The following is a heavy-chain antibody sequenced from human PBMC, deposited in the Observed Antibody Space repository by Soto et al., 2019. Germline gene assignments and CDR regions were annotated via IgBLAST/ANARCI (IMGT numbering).Heavy chain of an antibody. CDR2: IYWDDDK. CDR1: GFSLSTSGVG. D-gene: IGHD6-13*01. V-gene: IGHV2-5*02. J-gene: IGHJ5*02. CDR3: AHARIAAAGNWFDP. Sequence: QITLKESGPTLVKPTQTLTLTCTFSGFSLSTSGVGVGWIRQPPGKALEWLALIYWDDDKRYSPSLKSRLTTTTDPSKHQVVLTMTNMDPVDTATYYCAHARIAAAGNWFDPWGQGTLVTVSS.